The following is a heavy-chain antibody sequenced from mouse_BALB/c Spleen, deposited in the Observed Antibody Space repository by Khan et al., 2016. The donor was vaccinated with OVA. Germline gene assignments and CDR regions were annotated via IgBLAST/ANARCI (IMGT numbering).Heavy chain of an antibody. CDR2: INPSNGGT. J-gene: IGHJ3*01. V-gene: IGHV1S81*02. D-gene: IGHD2-1*01. CDR1: GYTFTSYY. CDR3: TRSGYGTFAY. Sequence: VQLKQSGAELVKPGASVRLSCKASGYTFTSYYLYWVKQRPGQGLEWIGDINPSNGGTNFNEKFKSKATLTVDNSSSTAYMQLSSLTSEDSAVYYCTRSGYGTFAYWGQGTLVTVSA.